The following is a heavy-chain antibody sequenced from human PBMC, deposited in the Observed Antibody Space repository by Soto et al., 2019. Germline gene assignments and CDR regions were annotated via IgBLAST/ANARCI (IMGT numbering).Heavy chain of an antibody. CDR3: ARIYYDFWSGYYIPCDY. CDR2: IYHSGST. CDR1: GGSLSRSKR. J-gene: IGHJ4*02. D-gene: IGHD3-3*01. V-gene: IGHV4-4*02. Sequence: PSLIHALTCTVSGGSLSRSKRWSWIRQTPLKGLEWIGEIYHSGSTNYNPSLKSRVTISVDKSKNQFSLKLSSVTAADTAVYYCARIYYDFWSGYYIPCDYSGQGTRVTVSA.